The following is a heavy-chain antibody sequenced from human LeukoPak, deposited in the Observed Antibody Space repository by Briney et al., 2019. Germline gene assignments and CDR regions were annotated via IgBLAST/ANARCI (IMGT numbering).Heavy chain of an antibody. CDR3: AREASPYSSSSPHYYYYMDV. D-gene: IGHD6-6*01. Sequence: PGGSLRLSCAASGFTFSSYWMSWVRQAPGKGLEWVANIKQDGSEKYYVDSVKGRFTISRDNAKNSLYLQMNSLRAEDTAVYYCAREASPYSSSSPHYYYYMDVWGKGTTVTVSS. V-gene: IGHV3-7*01. J-gene: IGHJ6*03. CDR2: IKQDGSEK. CDR1: GFTFSSYW.